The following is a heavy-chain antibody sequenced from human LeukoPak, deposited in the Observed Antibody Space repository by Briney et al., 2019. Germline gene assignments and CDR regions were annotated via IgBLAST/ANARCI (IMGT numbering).Heavy chain of an antibody. D-gene: IGHD4-17*01. Sequence: SETLSLTCTVSGGSISSGSYYWSWIRQPAGKGLEWIGRIYTSGSTNYNPSLKSRVTISVDTSKNQFSLKLSSVTAADTAVYYCARTGDYTYYYYMDVWGKGTTVTISS. V-gene: IGHV4-61*02. CDR2: IYTSGST. CDR1: GGSISSGSYY. CDR3: ARTGDYTYYYYMDV. J-gene: IGHJ6*03.